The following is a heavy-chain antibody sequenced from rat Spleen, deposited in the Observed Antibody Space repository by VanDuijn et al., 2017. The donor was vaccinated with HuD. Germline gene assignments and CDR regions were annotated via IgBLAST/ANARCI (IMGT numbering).Heavy chain of an antibody. CDR1: GFSLMDYS. Sequence: QVQLKESGPGLVQPSQTLSLTCTVSGFSLMDYSVHWVRQPPGKGLEWMGRVMYDGDTYYNLALKSRLSISRDTSKSQVFLTMNSLQAGDTAIYYCTREGRRVSDWLVYWGQGTLVTVSS. CDR2: VMYDGDT. V-gene: IGHV2S30*01. J-gene: IGHJ3*01. D-gene: IGHD1-11*01. CDR3: TREGRRVSDWLVY.